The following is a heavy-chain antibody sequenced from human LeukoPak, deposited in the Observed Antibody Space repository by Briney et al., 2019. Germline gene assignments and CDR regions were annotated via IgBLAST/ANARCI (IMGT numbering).Heavy chain of an antibody. V-gene: IGHV3-48*04. J-gene: IGHJ4*02. D-gene: IGHD3-10*01. CDR3: VRDRHYIGNREVRFPY. CDR2: ISSSSSTM. CDR1: GFTFRSYG. Sequence: GGSLRLSCAASGFTFRSYGMNWVRQAPGKGLEWLSFISSSSSTMYYADSVKGRFTISRDNAKNSLDLQMNSLRVEDTAVYYCVRDRHYIGNREVRFPYWGQGALVTVSS.